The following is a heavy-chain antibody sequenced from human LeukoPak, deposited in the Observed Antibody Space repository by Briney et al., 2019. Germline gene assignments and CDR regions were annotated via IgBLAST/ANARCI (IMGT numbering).Heavy chain of an antibody. J-gene: IGHJ4*02. CDR1: GFTFSDYH. Sequence: GGSLRLSCAASGFTFSDYHMSWIRQAPGRGLEWVSYISSSGSTIYYADSVKGRFTISRDNAKNSLYLQMNSLRAEDTAVYYCARDREMATILDYWGQGTLVTVSS. CDR3: ARDREMATILDY. CDR2: ISSSGSTI. V-gene: IGHV3-11*01. D-gene: IGHD5-24*01.